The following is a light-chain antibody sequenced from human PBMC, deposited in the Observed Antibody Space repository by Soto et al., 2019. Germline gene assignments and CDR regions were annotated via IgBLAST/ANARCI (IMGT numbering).Light chain of an antibody. Sequence: EIVLTQSPGTLSLSPGERATLSCRAIQSVSSRFLAWYQQKPGQAPRLLMYGASSRATGIPDRFSGSGSGTDFTLTISRLEPEDVAVYYCQQYGSSPALTFGGGTKVDI. J-gene: IGKJ4*01. V-gene: IGKV3-20*01. CDR3: QQYGSSPALT. CDR2: GAS. CDR1: QSVSSRF.